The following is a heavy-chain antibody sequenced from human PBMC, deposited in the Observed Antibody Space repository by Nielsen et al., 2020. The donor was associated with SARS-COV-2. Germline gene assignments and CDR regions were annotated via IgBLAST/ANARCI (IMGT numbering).Heavy chain of an antibody. J-gene: IGHJ4*02. Sequence: SETLSLTCAVYGGSFSGYYWSWIRQPPGKGLEWIGEINHSGSTNYNPSLKSRVTISVDTSKNQFSLKLSSVTAADTAVYYCAIRPHDYRRRAKYYFDHWGQGTLVTVSS. CDR1: GGSFSGYY. V-gene: IGHV4-34*01. CDR2: INHSGST. D-gene: IGHD4-11*01. CDR3: AIRPHDYRRRAKYYFDH.